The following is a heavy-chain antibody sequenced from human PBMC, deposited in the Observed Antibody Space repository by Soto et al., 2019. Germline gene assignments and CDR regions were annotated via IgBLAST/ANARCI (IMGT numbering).Heavy chain of an antibody. Sequence: QVQLVQSGAEVKKPGASVKVSCKASGYTFTSYYMNWVRQAPGQGLEWMGIINPSGSTTYAQKFQGRVSMTRVTSTSTVYMELSSLRSDDTAVYYCARVYCSGCSCYGIDYWGQGTLVTVSS. D-gene: IGHD2-15*01. CDR3: ARVYCSGCSCYGIDY. CDR2: INPSGST. V-gene: IGHV1-46*01. CDR1: GYTFTSYY. J-gene: IGHJ4*02.